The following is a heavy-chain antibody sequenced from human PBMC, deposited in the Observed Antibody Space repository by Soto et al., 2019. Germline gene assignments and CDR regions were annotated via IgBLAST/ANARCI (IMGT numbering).Heavy chain of an antibody. CDR1: GFTFSSYG. J-gene: IGHJ4*02. CDR2: ISYDGSNK. D-gene: IGHD6-13*01. Sequence: PGGSLRLSCAASGFTFSSYGMHWVRQAPGKGLEWVAVISYDGSNKYYADSVKGRFTISRDNSKNTLYLQMNSLRAEDTAVYYCAKDGRAGYSSFDYWGQGTLVTVSS. V-gene: IGHV3-30*18. CDR3: AKDGRAGYSSFDY.